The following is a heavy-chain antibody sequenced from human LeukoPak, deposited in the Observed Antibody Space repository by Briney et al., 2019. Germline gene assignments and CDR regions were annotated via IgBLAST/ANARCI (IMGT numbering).Heavy chain of an antibody. CDR3: ARDVHGDYGSGWFDP. CDR2: IMPLFGTA. D-gene: IGHD4-17*01. Sequence: SVKVSCKTSGGTFNSSAISWVRQAPGQGLEWLGGIMPLFGTAGYAQKFQGRVTVTEDESTRTVYLELTSLTSDDTAVYYCARDVHGDYGSGWFDPWGQGTLVSVSS. V-gene: IGHV1-69*13. J-gene: IGHJ5*02. CDR1: GGTFNSSA.